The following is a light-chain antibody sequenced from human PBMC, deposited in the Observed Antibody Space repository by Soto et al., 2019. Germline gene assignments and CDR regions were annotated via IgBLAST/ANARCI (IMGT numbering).Light chain of an antibody. V-gene: IGKV3-20*01. CDR2: GAS. CDR3: HQYGTSPRT. J-gene: IGKJ1*01. Sequence: EIVLTQSPGTLSLSRGERATLSCRASQSVRSSHLAWYHQKPGQAPRLIIYGASSRATGVPDRFSGSGSGTDFNLTISRLEPEDFAVYYCHQYGTSPRTFGQGTKVDIK. CDR1: QSVRSSH.